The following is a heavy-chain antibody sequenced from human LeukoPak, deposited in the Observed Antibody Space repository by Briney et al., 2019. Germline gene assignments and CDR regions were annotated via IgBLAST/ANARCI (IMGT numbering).Heavy chain of an antibody. J-gene: IGHJ4*02. D-gene: IGHD1-26*01. Sequence: GGSLRLSCAASGFTFSSYSMNWVRQAPGKGLEWVSAISGSGASTYYADSVKGRFTISRDNSKNTLYLQMNSLRAEDTAVYYCAKDLWFLVGGGYWGQGTLATVSS. CDR3: AKDLWFLVGGGY. CDR2: ISGSGAST. CDR1: GFTFSSYS. V-gene: IGHV3-23*01.